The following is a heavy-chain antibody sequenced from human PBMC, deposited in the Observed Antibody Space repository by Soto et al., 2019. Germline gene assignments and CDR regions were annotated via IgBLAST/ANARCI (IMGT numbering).Heavy chain of an antibody. CDR1: GYTFSVYW. V-gene: IGHV5-51*01. Sequence: GESLKISCKASGYTFSVYWIAWVRQMPGKGLEWVGIIYPGDSDTRYSPSFGGHVTISVDKSISTAFLQWNSLKASDNAIYYCARHSTSAPKDYWGQGTLVTVSS. CDR3: ARHSTSAPKDY. D-gene: IGHD3-10*01. CDR2: IYPGDSDT. J-gene: IGHJ4*01.